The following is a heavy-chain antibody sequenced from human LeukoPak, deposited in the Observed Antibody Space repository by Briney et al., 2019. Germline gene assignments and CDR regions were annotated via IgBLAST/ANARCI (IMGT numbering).Heavy chain of an antibody. Sequence: SSETLSPTCTVSGGSISSYYWSWIRQPPGKGLEWIGYIYYTGTTTYDPSLKSRVTISVDTSKSQFSLKLSSVTAADTAVYYCARIGNSGSYYTLFDYWGQGTLVTVSS. CDR1: GGSISSYY. J-gene: IGHJ4*02. CDR3: ARIGNSGSYYTLFDY. D-gene: IGHD1-26*01. CDR2: IYYTGTT. V-gene: IGHV4-59*01.